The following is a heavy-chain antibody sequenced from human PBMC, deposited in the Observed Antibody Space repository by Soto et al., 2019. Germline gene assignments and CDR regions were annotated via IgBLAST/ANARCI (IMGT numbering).Heavy chain of an antibody. CDR3: VKEANPFINTLVVLIFDY. CDR2: ISTNGGST. J-gene: IGHJ4*02. Sequence: PGGSLRLSCSASGFTFSSYAMHWVRQAPGKGLEYVSSISTNGGSTFYADSVKGRFTISRDNSKNTLYLRMNSLRSDDTAVYYCVKEANPFINTLVVLIFDYWGQGTQVTAPQ. V-gene: IGHV3-64D*08. D-gene: IGHD3-22*01. CDR1: GFTFSSYA.